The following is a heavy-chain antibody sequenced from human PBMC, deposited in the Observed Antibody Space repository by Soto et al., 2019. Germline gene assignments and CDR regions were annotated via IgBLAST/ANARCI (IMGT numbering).Heavy chain of an antibody. CDR1: GYTLTELS. CDR3: ATPVAGTGSAFDI. J-gene: IGHJ3*02. CDR2: FDPEDGET. Sequence: ASVNVSCKVSGYTLTELSMHWVRQAPGKGLEWMGGFDPEDGETIYAQKFQGRVTMTEDTSTDTAYMELSSLRSEDTAVYYCATPVAGTGSAFDIWGQGTMVTVSS. D-gene: IGHD6-19*01. V-gene: IGHV1-24*01.